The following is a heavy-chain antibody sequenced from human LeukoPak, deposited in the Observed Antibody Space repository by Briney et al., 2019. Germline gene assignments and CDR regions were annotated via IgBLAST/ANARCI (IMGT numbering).Heavy chain of an antibody. J-gene: IGHJ6*02. CDR3: ATWTFYHNLDV. CDR2: IKADGSGT. Sequence: GGALRLSCAASGFTIGPYAMYWVRQGPGRGLEWVSVIKADGSGTFYADSVRGRFTTSRDNSKNSLYLQMNSLTSEDTALYYCATWTFYHNLDVWGQGTTVIVSS. V-gene: IGHV3-43*02. CDR1: GFTIGPYA. D-gene: IGHD2/OR15-2a*01.